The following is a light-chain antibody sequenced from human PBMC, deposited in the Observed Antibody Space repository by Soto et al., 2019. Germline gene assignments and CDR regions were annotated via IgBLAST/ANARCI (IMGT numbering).Light chain of an antibody. CDR3: SSYTSSSTRVV. V-gene: IGLV2-14*01. J-gene: IGLJ2*01. Sequence: QSALTQPASVSGSPGQSITISCTGTSSDVGGYNYVSWYQQHPGKAPKLMIYDVSNRPSGVSNRCSGSKSGNTASLTISGLQAEDEADYYCSSYTSSSTRVVFGGGTKVTVL. CDR2: DVS. CDR1: SSDVGGYNY.